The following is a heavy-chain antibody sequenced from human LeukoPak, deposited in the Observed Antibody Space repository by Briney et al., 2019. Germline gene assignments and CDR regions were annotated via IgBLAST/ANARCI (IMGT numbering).Heavy chain of an antibody. D-gene: IGHD3-22*01. CDR2: ISAIGYST. CDR3: AKYGSGYYDYPTYFDY. J-gene: IGHJ4*02. Sequence: PGGSLRLSCAASGFTFSNYAMSWVRQAPGKGLEWVSGISAIGYSTFYADSVKGRFTISGDNSKNTLYLQMNSLRAEDTAVYYCAKYGSGYYDYPTYFDYWGQGTLVTVSS. CDR1: GFTFSNYA. V-gene: IGHV3-23*01.